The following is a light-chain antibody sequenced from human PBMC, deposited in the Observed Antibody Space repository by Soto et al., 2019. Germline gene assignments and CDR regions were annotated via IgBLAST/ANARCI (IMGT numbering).Light chain of an antibody. Sequence: DIQMTQSPSTLSASVGDRVTITCRASQSISSWLAWYQQKPGKAPKLLIYDASSLESGVPSRFRGSGSGTEFTLTYSSLQPDDFATYYCQQYNSYPNAWTFGQGTKVEIK. J-gene: IGKJ1*01. V-gene: IGKV1-5*01. CDR2: DAS. CDR3: QQYNSYPNAWT. CDR1: QSISSW.